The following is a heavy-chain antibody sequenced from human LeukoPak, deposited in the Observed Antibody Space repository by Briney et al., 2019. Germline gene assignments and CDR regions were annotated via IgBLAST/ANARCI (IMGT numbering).Heavy chain of an antibody. V-gene: IGHV3-53*01. CDR2: IYRDGST. Sequence: GGSLRLSCAASGFTVSSNYMSWVRQAPGKGLEWVSVIYRDGSTYYADSVKGRFTISRDNSKNTLYLQMNSLRAEDTAVYYCARGSSNIWGSYYSFDYWGQGTLVTVSS. CDR3: ARGSSNIWGSYYSFDY. J-gene: IGHJ4*02. D-gene: IGHD3-16*01. CDR1: GFTVSSNY.